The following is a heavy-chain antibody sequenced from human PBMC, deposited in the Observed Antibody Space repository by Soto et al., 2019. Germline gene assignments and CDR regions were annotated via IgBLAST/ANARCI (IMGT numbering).Heavy chain of an antibody. CDR3: ARVHYYDSSGYSHFDY. J-gene: IGHJ4*02. V-gene: IGHV1-3*01. CDR1: GYTFTSYA. CDR2: INAGNGNT. D-gene: IGHD3-22*01. Sequence: ASVKVSCKASGYTFTSYAMHWVRQAPGQRLEWMGWINAGNGNTKYSQKFLGRVTITRDTSASTAYMELSSLRSEDTAVYYCARVHYYDSSGYSHFDYWGQGTLVTVSS.